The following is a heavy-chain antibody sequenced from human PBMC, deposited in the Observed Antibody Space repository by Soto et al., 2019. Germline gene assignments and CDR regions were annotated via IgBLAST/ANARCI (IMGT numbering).Heavy chain of an antibody. J-gene: IGHJ5*02. CDR3: ARALPPANIVVVVAAKVVWFDP. CDR2: INHSGST. V-gene: IGHV4-34*01. Sequence: TSETLALTCAVYGGSFSGYYWSWIRQPPGKGLEWIGEINHSGSTNYNSSLKSRVTISVDTSKNQFSLKLSSVTAADTAVYYCARALPPANIVVVVAAKVVWFDPWGQGTLVAVS. D-gene: IGHD2-15*01. CDR1: GGSFSGYY.